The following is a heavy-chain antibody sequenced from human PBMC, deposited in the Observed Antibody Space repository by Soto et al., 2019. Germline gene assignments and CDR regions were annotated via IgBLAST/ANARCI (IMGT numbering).Heavy chain of an antibody. D-gene: IGHD1-26*01. Sequence: QVQLVESEGGLVKPGGSLILSCAASGFTFSDYYMSWIRQAPGKGLEWVSYISSSGSTIYYADSVKGRFTISRDNAKNSLYLQMNSLRAEDTAVYYCARIMWWELLTAYYFDYWGQGTLVTVSS. CDR2: ISSSGSTI. CDR1: GFTFSDYY. J-gene: IGHJ4*02. CDR3: ARIMWWELLTAYYFDY. V-gene: IGHV3-11*01.